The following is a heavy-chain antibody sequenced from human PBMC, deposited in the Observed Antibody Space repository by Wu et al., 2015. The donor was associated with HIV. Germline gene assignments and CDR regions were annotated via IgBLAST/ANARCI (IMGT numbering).Heavy chain of an antibody. CDR3: ARGTGLLLYQLVVGYYYYYMDV. CDR2: ISAYNGNT. Sequence: QVQLVQSGAEVKKPGASVKVSCKASGYTFTSYGISWVRQAPGQGLEWMGWISAYNGNTNYAQKLQGRVTMTTDTSTSTAYMELSRLRSDDTAVYYCARGTGLLLYQLVVGYYYYYMDVVGTKGPRSPSP. D-gene: IGHD2-2*01. V-gene: IGHV1-18*01. CDR1: GYTFTSYG. J-gene: IGHJ6*03.